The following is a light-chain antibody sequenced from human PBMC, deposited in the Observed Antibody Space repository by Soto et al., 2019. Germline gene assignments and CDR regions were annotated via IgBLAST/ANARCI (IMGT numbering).Light chain of an antibody. Sequence: QSVLTQPPSASGSPGQSVTISCTGTSSDVGSYNFVSWYQQHPGKAPKLLIYDVTKRPSVVPDRFAGSKSANTASLTVSGLQAEDEAEYFCSSYTYDLSHYVSGTVTVVPV. CDR1: SSDVGSYNF. J-gene: IGLJ1*01. V-gene: IGLV2-8*01. CDR3: SSYTYDLSHYV. CDR2: DVT.